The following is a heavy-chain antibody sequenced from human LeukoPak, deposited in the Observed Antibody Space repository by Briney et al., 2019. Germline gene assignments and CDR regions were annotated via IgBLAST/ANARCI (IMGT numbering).Heavy chain of an antibody. J-gene: IGHJ4*02. D-gene: IGHD3-10*01. Sequence: GGSLRLSCAASGFSFSRYWMSWVRQAPGKGLEWVANMNQDGSEKYYVDSVKGRFTISRDNAKNSLYLQLNSLRAEDTAVYYCARDGAARGSGSFGDWGQGTLLTVSS. CDR1: GFSFSRYW. CDR3: ARDGAARGSGSFGD. CDR2: MNQDGSEK. V-gene: IGHV3-7*01.